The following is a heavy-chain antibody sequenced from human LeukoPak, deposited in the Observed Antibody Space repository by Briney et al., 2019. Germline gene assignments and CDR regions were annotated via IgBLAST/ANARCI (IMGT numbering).Heavy chain of an antibody. CDR3: ARDHQYYDFWSGYYNPPGDY. CDR1: GYTFTGYY. D-gene: IGHD3-3*01. J-gene: IGHJ4*02. V-gene: IGHV1-2*02. CDR2: INPNSGGT. Sequence: ASVKVSCKAAGYTFTGYYMHWVRQAPGQGLEWMGWINPNSGGTNYAQKLQGRVTMTTDTSTSTAYMELRSLRSDDTAVYYCARDHQYYDFWSGYYNPPGDYWGQGTLVTVSS.